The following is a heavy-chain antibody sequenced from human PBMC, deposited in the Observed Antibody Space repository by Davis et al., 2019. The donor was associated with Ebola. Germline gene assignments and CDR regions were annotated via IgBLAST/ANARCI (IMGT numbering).Heavy chain of an antibody. V-gene: IGHV5-10-1*01. Sequence: GESLKISCKGSGYSFTSYWISWVRQMPGKGLEWMGRIDPSDSYTNYSPSLQGHVSISAANSISTAYLKWSSLKASDTAMYYCPRHCSSTSCDPYYYYGMDVWGQGTTVTVSS. CDR1: GYSFTSYW. D-gene: IGHD2-2*01. J-gene: IGHJ6*02. CDR2: IDPSDSYT. CDR3: PRHCSSTSCDPYYYYGMDV.